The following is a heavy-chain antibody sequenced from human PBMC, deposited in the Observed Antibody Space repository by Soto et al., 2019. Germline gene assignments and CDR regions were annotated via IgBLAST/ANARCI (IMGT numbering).Heavy chain of an antibody. CDR3: ARHVDYYYGMDV. V-gene: IGHV5-51*01. CDR1: GYRFTSYW. Sequence: GESLKISCKASGYRFTSYWICWVRQMPGKGLEWMGIIYPIDSDTRYSPSFQGQVTISVDKSINTAYMQWSSLKASDTAMYYCARHVDYYYGMDVRGQRTTVTVSS. J-gene: IGHJ6*02. CDR2: IYPIDSDT.